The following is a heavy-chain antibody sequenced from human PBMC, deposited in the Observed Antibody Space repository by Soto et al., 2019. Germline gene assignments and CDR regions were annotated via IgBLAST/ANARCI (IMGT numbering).Heavy chain of an antibody. CDR1: GGSFSGYY. Sequence: SETLSLTCAVYGGSFSGYYWSWIRQPPGKGLEWIGEINHSGSTNYNPSLKSRVTISVDTSKNQFPLKLSSVTAADTAVYYCARTHYDFWSGYYSAFDYWGQGILVTVSS. CDR2: INHSGST. CDR3: ARTHYDFWSGYYSAFDY. J-gene: IGHJ4*02. D-gene: IGHD3-3*01. V-gene: IGHV4-34*01.